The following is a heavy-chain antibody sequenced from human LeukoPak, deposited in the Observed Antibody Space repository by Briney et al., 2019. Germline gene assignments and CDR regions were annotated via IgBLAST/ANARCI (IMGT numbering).Heavy chain of an antibody. CDR1: GGSISSQY. D-gene: IGHD6-19*01. V-gene: IGHV4-59*08. CDR3: ARHGSRAVAGYFDY. CDR2: IYYSGST. Sequence: SETLSLTCPVSGGSISSQYWSWIRQSPGKGLEWIGDIYYSGSTYDNLSLTSRVTISVDTSKNPFSLRLTSVTAAHPAIYSCARHGSRAVAGYFDYWGQGTLVTVSS. J-gene: IGHJ4*02.